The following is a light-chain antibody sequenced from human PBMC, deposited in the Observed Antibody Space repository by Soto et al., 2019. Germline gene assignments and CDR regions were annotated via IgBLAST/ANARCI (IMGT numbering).Light chain of an antibody. J-gene: IGLJ3*02. V-gene: IGLV4-60*02. CDR3: ETWDTNTWV. CDR1: SGHSGYI. CDR2: VEGSGTY. Sequence: QLVLTQSSSASASLGSSVKLTCTLSSGHSGYIIAWHQQQPGKAPRYLMKVEGSGTYNKGSGVPDRFSGSSSGADRYLTISNLQFEDEADYYCETWDTNTWVFGGGTQLTVL.